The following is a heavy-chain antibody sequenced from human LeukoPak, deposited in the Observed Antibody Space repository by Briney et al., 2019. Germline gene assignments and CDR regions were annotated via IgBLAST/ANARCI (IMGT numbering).Heavy chain of an antibody. CDR2: IRSKAYGGTT. CDR1: GFTFGDYA. D-gene: IGHD3-10*01. CDR3: TRGFDFYGSGTYSDY. V-gene: IGHV3-49*03. J-gene: IGHJ4*02. Sequence: GGSLRLSCAVSGFTFGDYAMSWFRQAPGKGLEWVAFIRSKAYGGTTEYAASVKGRFTISRDDSKSIAYLQMNSLKTEDTAVYSCTRGFDFYGSGTYSDYWGQGTLVTVSS.